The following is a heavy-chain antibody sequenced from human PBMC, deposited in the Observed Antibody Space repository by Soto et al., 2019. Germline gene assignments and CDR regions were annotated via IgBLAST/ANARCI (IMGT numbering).Heavy chain of an antibody. CDR1: GFTFSSHS. V-gene: IGHV3-30*03. CDR3: ARDLAQSSDHIDY. D-gene: IGHD2-15*01. CDR2: ISYDGSKK. J-gene: IGHJ4*02. Sequence: LRLSCGASGFTFSSHSMHWVRQAPGKGLEWVAVISYDGSKKNYADSVKGRFIISRDNSKNMLYLQMNSLRPEDRGVYYCARDLAQSSDHIDYWGQGTLVTVSS.